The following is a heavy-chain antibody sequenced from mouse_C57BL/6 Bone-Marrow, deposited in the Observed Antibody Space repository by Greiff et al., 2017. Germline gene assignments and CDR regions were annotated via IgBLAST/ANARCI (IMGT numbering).Heavy chain of an antibody. Sequence: VKLMESGAELVKPGASVKVSCKASGYTFTSYWMHWVKQRPGQGLEWIGRIHPSDSDTNYNQKFKGKATLTVDKSSSTAYMQLSSLTSEDSAVYYCASIYYDYAAYWGQGTLVTVSA. CDR1: GYTFTSYW. CDR2: IHPSDSDT. CDR3: ASIYYDYAAY. D-gene: IGHD2-4*01. J-gene: IGHJ3*01. V-gene: IGHV1-74*01.